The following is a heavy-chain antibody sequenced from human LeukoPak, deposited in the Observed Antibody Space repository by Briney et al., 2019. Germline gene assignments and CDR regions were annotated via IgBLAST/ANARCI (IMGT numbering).Heavy chain of an antibody. Sequence: ASVQVSCKASGYTFTSYAMNWVRQAPGQGLEWMGWINTNTGNPTYAQGFTGRFVFSLDTSVSTAYLQISSLKAEDTAVYYCARSYCSSTSCYPYYYYMDVWGKGTTVTVSS. CDR2: INTNTGNP. D-gene: IGHD2-2*01. J-gene: IGHJ6*03. V-gene: IGHV7-4-1*02. CDR1: GYTFTSYA. CDR3: ARSYCSSTSCYPYYYYMDV.